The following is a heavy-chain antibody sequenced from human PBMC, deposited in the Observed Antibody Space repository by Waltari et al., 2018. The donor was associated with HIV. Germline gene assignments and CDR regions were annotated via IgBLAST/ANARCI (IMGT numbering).Heavy chain of an antibody. Sequence: QVQLVQSGAEVKKPGASVTVSCKASGYTFTSYDINWVRQHPGQGLEWMGWMNPNSGNTGYAQKFQGRVTMTRNTSISTAYMELSSLRSEDTAVYYCARLGYCSSTSCYYYYYYGMDVWGQGTTVTVSS. J-gene: IGHJ6*02. V-gene: IGHV1-8*01. CDR1: GYTFTSYD. D-gene: IGHD2-2*01. CDR2: MNPNSGNT. CDR3: ARLGYCSSTSCYYYYYYGMDV.